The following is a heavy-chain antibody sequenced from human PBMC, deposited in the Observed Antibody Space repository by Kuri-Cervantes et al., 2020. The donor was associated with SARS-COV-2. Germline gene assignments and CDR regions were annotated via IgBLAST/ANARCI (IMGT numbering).Heavy chain of an antibody. CDR1: GYTFSDYY. Sequence: ASVKVSCRASGYTFSDYYIHWVRQAPEQGLEWVGWINPNTGGTDYAQKFQGWVTMTRDTSLSTAYMELSRLRSDDTAFYCCARGEGVRGLMVMSRWRGAGPLDFWGQGSPVTVSS. CDR2: INPNTGGT. J-gene: IGHJ4*02. V-gene: IGHV1-2*04. CDR3: ARGEGVRGLMVMSRWRGAGPLDF. D-gene: IGHD3-10*01.